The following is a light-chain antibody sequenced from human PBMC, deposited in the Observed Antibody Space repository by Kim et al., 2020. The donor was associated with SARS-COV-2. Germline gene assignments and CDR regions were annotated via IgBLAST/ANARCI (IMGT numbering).Light chain of an antibody. CDR3: QQYGSSPPYT. CDR1: QSVSSSY. Sequence: PGESATLSCRASQSVSSSYLAGYQQKPGQAPRLLIYGASSRATGIPDRFSGSGSGTDFTLTISRLEPEDFAVYYCQQYGSSPPYTFGQGTKLEI. V-gene: IGKV3-20*01. J-gene: IGKJ2*01. CDR2: GAS.